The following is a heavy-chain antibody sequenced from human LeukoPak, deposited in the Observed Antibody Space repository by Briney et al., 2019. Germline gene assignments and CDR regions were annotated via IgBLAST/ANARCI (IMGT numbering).Heavy chain of an antibody. CDR3: ARDGGWNYVEGGWFGP. CDR2: IITYNGHT. V-gene: IGHV1-18*01. D-gene: IGHD1-7*01. Sequence: VASVKVSCKGSGFTFSAYGITWVRQAPGQGLEWMGWIITYNGHTNYAQKFQGRVTMTTDTSTSTAYMELRSLRSDDTAVYYCARDGGWNYVEGGWFGPWGQRTLVTVSS. CDR1: GFTFSAYG. J-gene: IGHJ5*02.